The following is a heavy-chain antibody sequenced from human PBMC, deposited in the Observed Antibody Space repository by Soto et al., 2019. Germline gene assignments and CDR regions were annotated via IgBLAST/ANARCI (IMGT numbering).Heavy chain of an antibody. CDR1: GYTFSNYA. CDR2: INGGKGDT. V-gene: IGHV1-3*01. Sequence: QVQLVQSGAEVKKPGASVKVSCKTSGYTFSNYALHWARQAPGQGLEWMGWINGGKGDTKYSQKFQGRVSITRDTSASTAYMELSSPRSEDTAFYYFASMVFGSGGGYDPWGQGAVVTVSS. J-gene: IGHJ5*02. D-gene: IGHD3-10*01. CDR3: ASMVFGSGGGYDP.